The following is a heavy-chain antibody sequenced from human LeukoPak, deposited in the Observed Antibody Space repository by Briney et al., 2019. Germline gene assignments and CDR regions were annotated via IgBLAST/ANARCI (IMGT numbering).Heavy chain of an antibody. J-gene: IGHJ4*02. CDR1: GFTFSSYS. CDR2: ISFEINNN. D-gene: IGHD6-13*01. Sequence: GGSLRLSCAASGFTFSSYSMNWVRQAPGKGLEWVAVISFEINNNYYADSVKGRFAISRDNSKNTLYLQMNSVRPEDTAVYHCARGTGDTSSWYHDYWGQGTLVPS. CDR3: ARGTGDTSSWYHDY. V-gene: IGHV3-30*03.